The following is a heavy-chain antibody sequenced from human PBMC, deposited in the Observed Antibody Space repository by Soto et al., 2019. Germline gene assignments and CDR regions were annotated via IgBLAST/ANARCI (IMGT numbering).Heavy chain of an antibody. D-gene: IGHD5-18*01. CDR3: ARRGYSYGLKIGSWFDP. CDR1: RGSVSSGSYY. J-gene: IGHJ5*02. Sequence: PSETLSLTCTVSRGSVSSGSYYWSWIRQPPGKGLEWIGYIYYSGSTKYNPSLESRVTISVDTSKNQFSLKLSSVTAADTAVDYCARRGYSYGLKIGSWFDPWAQGTLVTFSS. V-gene: IGHV4-61*01. CDR2: IYYSGST.